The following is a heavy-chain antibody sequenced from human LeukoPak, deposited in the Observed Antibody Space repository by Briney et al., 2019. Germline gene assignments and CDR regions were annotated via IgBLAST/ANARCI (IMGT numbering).Heavy chain of an antibody. CDR2: ISGSGGST. CDR3: AKDTRSIYGSGSEELDY. V-gene: IGHV3-23*01. CDR1: GFTFSSYA. D-gene: IGHD3-10*01. J-gene: IGHJ4*02. Sequence: GGSLRLSCAASGFTFSSYAMSWVRRAPGKGLEWVSAISGSGGSTYYADSVKGRFTMSRDNSKNTLYLQMNSLRAEDTAVYYCAKDTRSIYGSGSEELDYWGQGTLVTVSS.